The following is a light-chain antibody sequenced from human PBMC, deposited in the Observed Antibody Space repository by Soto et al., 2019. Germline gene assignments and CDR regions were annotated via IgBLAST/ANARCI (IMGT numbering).Light chain of an antibody. CDR1: QSVNNN. CDR2: GAS. V-gene: IGKV3-15*01. Sequence: EIVMTQSPDTLSVSPGERAILSCRASQSVNNNLAWYQQRPGHAPRLLIYGASTRATGIPARFSGSGSGTEFTLTISSLQSEDFAVYYCQRYNNWPPWTFGQGTKVEIK. J-gene: IGKJ1*01. CDR3: QRYNNWPPWT.